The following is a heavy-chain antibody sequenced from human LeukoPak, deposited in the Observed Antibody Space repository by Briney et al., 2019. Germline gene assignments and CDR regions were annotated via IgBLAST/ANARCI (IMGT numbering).Heavy chain of an antibody. V-gene: IGHV3-9*01. Sequence: PGRSLRLSCAASGFTFDDYAMHWVRQAPGKGLEWVSGISWNSGSIGYADSVKGRFTISGDNAKNSLYLQINSLRAEDTALYYCAKDREYDILTGYPGFDYWGQGTLSPSPQ. CDR1: GFTFDDYA. CDR2: ISWNSGSI. D-gene: IGHD3-9*01. CDR3: AKDREYDILTGYPGFDY. J-gene: IGHJ4*02.